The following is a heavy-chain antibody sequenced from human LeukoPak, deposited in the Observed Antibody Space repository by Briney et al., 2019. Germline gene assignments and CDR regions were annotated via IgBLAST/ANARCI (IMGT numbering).Heavy chain of an antibody. D-gene: IGHD3-16*01. Sequence: PSETLSLTCTVSGGSVSSGNYNWSWIRPPPGKGLEWIGDIYYSGSTNYNPSLKSRVTISVDTSKNQFSLKLSSVTAADTAVYYCAREDLGGAYFDYWGQGTLVTVSS. CDR3: AREDLGGAYFDY. CDR2: IYYSGST. V-gene: IGHV4-61*01. CDR1: GGSVSSGNYN. J-gene: IGHJ4*02.